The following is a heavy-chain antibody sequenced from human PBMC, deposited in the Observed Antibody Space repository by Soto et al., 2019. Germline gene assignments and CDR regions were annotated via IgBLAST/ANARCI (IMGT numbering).Heavy chain of an antibody. J-gene: IGHJ5*02. CDR1: GFTFSDYY. CDR2: ISSSGSTI. D-gene: IGHD6-25*01. CDR3: ARASVAALIRDNWFDP. Sequence: ESGGGLVKPGGSLRLSCAASGFTFSDYYMSWIRQAPGKGLEWVSYISSSGSTIYYADSVKGRFTISRDNAKNSLYLQMNSLRAEDTAVYYCARASVAALIRDNWFDPWGQGTLVTVSS. V-gene: IGHV3-11*01.